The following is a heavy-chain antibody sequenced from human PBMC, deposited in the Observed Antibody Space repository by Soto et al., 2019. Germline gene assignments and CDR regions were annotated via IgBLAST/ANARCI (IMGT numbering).Heavy chain of an antibody. J-gene: IGHJ6*02. CDR1: GGSISSGDYY. CDR3: ARALGSPLTIFGVATTIYYYYGMDV. Sequence: SETLSLTCTVSGGSISSGDYYWSWIRQPPGKGLEWIGYIYYSGSTYYNPSLKSRVTISVDTSKNQFSLKLSSVTAADTAVYYCARALGSPLTIFGVATTIYYYYGMDVWGQGTTVTVSS. D-gene: IGHD3-3*01. CDR2: IYYSGST. V-gene: IGHV4-30-4*01.